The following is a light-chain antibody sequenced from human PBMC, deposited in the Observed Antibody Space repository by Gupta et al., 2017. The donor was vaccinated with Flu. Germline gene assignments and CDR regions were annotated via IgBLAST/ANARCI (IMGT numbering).Light chain of an antibody. CDR1: SSDIGYFDF. Sequence: RAITISCTGTSSDIGYFDFVSWYRQFPGQAPKLLIFGVSDRPSGVSDRFSGSKSGNTASLTISGLRADDEADYYCASYTTNNTPVFGGGTKLTVL. J-gene: IGLJ3*02. CDR3: ASYTTNNTPV. CDR2: GVS. V-gene: IGLV2-14*01.